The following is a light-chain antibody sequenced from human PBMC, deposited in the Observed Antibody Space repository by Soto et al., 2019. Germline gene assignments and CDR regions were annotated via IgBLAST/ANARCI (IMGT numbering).Light chain of an antibody. J-gene: IGKJ1*01. CDR2: GAS. CDR3: XXXXXXXXX. Sequence: EIVLTQSPGTLSLSPGARAPLSCRASQSVSSSYLAWYQQKPGQAPRLLIYGASSRATGIPDRFSGSGSGTDFTLTISRLEPEDFAVXXXXXXXXXXXXFXQGTKVDIK. V-gene: IGKV3-20*01. CDR1: QSVSSSY.